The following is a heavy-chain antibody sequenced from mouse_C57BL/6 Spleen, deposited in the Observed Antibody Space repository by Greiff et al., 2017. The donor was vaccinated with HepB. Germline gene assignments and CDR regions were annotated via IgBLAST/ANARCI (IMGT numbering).Heavy chain of an antibody. V-gene: IGHV5-12*01. CDR3: ARSPITTVRDWYFDV. D-gene: IGHD1-1*01. CDR2: ISNGGGST. J-gene: IGHJ1*03. Sequence: EVHLVESGGGLVQPGGSLKLSCAASGFTFSDYYMYWVRQTPEKRLEWVAYISNGGGSTYYPDTVKGRFTISRDNAKNTLYLQMSRLKSEDTAMYYCARSPITTVRDWYFDVWGTGTTVTVSS. CDR1: GFTFSDYY.